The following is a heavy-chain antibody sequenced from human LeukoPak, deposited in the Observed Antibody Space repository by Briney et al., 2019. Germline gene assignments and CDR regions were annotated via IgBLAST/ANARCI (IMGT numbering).Heavy chain of an antibody. V-gene: IGHV1-69*05. J-gene: IGHJ4*02. CDR1: GGTFSSYA. Sequence: GASVKVSCKASGGTFSSYAISWVRQAPGQGLEWMGRIIPIFGTANYAQKFQGRVTITTDDSTSTAYMELSSLRSEDTAVYYCAREGSGWSRFDYWGQGTLVTVSS. CDR2: IIPIFGTA. CDR3: AREGSGWSRFDY. D-gene: IGHD6-19*01.